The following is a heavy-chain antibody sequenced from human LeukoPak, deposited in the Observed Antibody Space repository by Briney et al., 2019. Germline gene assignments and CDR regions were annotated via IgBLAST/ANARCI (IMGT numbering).Heavy chain of an antibody. CDR2: INPNSSGT. J-gene: IGHJ4*02. V-gene: IGHV1-2*02. CDR3: ARDAMVRGVIILLPDY. CDR1: GYTFTGYY. Sequence: ASVKVSCKASGYTFTGYYMHWVRQAPGQGLEWMGWINPNSSGTNYAQKFQGRVTMTRDTSISTAYMELSRLRSDDTAVYYCARDAMVRGVIILLPDYWGQGTLVTVSS. D-gene: IGHD3-10*01.